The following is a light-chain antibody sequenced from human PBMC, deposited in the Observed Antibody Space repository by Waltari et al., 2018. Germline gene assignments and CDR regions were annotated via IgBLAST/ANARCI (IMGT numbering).Light chain of an antibody. Sequence: EIVLTQSPATLSLSPGERASLSCRASQSVSSKLAWYQQKPGQAPRLLIYDASNRATDIAARFSGSGSGTDFTLTISSLEPEDFAVYYCQHRNNWPLTFGGGTKVEIK. CDR1: QSVSSK. CDR3: QHRNNWPLT. J-gene: IGKJ4*01. CDR2: DAS. V-gene: IGKV3-11*01.